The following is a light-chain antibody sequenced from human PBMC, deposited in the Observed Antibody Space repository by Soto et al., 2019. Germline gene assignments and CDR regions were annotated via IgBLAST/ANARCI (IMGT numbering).Light chain of an antibody. J-gene: IGLJ2*01. CDR3: AAWDDSLSGVV. V-gene: IGLV1-47*01. CDR1: SSNIGSNY. Sequence: QSVLTQPPSASVTPGQRVTIYCSGSSSNIGSNYVYWYQQLPGTAPKLLIYRNNQRPSGVPDRFSGSKSGTSASLAISGLRSEDEADYYCAAWDDSLSGVVFGGGTKLTVL. CDR2: RNN.